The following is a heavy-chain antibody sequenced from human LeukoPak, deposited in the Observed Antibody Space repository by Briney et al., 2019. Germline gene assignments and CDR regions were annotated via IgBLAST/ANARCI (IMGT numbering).Heavy chain of an antibody. V-gene: IGHV3-21*01. CDR1: GFTFSSYG. CDR2: IDVGSYA. CDR3: ATEGIVGGGAHFDY. Sequence: GESLRLSCAASGFTFSSYGINWVRQAPGKGLEWVSSIDVGSYAYYANSVKGRFIISRDNAKNSLYLQMNSLRVEDTAVYYCATEGIVGGGAHFDYWGQGTLVTVSS. D-gene: IGHD1-26*01. J-gene: IGHJ4*02.